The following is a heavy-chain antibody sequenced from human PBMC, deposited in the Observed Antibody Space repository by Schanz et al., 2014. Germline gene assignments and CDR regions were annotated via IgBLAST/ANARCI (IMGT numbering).Heavy chain of an antibody. CDR3: AKEPSRGDYDYYFDY. D-gene: IGHD3-22*01. V-gene: IGHV3-23*01. J-gene: IGHJ4*02. CDR1: GFTFSTYA. CDR2: ISGSGGST. Sequence: EVQLLDSGGGLVQPGGSLRLSCAASGFTFSTYAMSWVRQAPGKGLEWVSAISGSGGSTYYADSVKGRFTISRDNSKNTLYLPMNSLIDEDTAVYYCAKEPSRGDYDYYFDYWGQGTLVTVSS.